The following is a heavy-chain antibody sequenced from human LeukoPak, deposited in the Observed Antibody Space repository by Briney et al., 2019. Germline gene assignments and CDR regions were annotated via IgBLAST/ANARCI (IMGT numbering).Heavy chain of an antibody. CDR3: ARLYCSGGSCYSDRGAFDI. CDR1: GGSISSYY. J-gene: IGHJ3*02. D-gene: IGHD2-15*01. V-gene: IGHV4-59*12. Sequence: SETLSLTCTVSGGSISSYYWNWIRQPPGKGLEWIGSIYYSGSTYYNPSLKSRVTISVDTSKNQFSLKLSSVTAADTAVYYCARLYCSGGSCYSDRGAFDIWGQGTMVTVSS. CDR2: IYYSGST.